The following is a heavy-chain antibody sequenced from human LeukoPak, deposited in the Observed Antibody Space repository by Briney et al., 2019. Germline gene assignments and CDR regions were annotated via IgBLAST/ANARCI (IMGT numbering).Heavy chain of an antibody. CDR1: GFTFSNSW. D-gene: IGHD2-15*01. J-gene: IGHJ4*02. CDR3: AKDDSNNYYEY. V-gene: IGHV3-7*01. CDR2: ISHDGGNK. Sequence: GGSLRLSCAASGFTFSNSWMTWVRQAPGKGLEWVTSISHDGGNKQYAESIKGRLTISRDNVKNSLYLEINSLRADDTAIYYCAKDDSNNYYEYWGQGTLVTVSA.